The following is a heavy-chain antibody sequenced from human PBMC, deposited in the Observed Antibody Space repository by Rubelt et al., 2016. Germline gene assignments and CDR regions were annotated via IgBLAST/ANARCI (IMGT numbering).Heavy chain of an antibody. Sequence: GKGLEWVGRIKSKTDGGTTDYAAPVKGRFTISRDDSKNTLYLQMNSLKTEDTAVYYCTTVGPEYGGYVWANYYYYGMDGWGQGTTVTVSS. CDR3: TTVGPEYGGYVWANYYYYGMDG. CDR2: IKSKTDGGTT. V-gene: IGHV3-15*01. J-gene: IGHJ6*02. D-gene: IGHD5-12*01.